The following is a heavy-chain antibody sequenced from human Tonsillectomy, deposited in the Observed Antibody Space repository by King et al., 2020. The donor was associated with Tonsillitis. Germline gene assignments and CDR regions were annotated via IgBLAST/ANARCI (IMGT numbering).Heavy chain of an antibody. J-gene: IGHJ6*02. CDR1: GFTFSDAW. D-gene: IGHD6-13*01. CDR2: IKTKTDGGTT. Sequence: VQLVESGGGLVKPGGSLRLSCAASGFTFSDAWMTWVRQAPGKGLEWVGLIKTKTDGGTTDYAAPVKGRFTISRDDATNTLYLQMNSLKTEDTAVYYCTTDGAVAYGMDVWGQGTTVTVSS. V-gene: IGHV3-15*01. CDR3: TTDGAVAYGMDV.